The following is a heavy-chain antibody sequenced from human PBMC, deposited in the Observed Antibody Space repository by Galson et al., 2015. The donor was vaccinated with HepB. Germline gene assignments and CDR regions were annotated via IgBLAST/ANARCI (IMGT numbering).Heavy chain of an antibody. Sequence: SVKVSCKASGYTFTGYYMHWVRQAPGQGLEWMGWINPNSGGTNYAQKFQGRVTMTRGTSISTAYMELSRLRSDDTAVYYCARDSRGSGWHRGAFDIWGQGTMVTVSS. V-gene: IGHV1-2*02. CDR2: INPNSGGT. CDR3: ARDSRGSGWHRGAFDI. D-gene: IGHD6-19*01. J-gene: IGHJ3*02. CDR1: GYTFTGYY.